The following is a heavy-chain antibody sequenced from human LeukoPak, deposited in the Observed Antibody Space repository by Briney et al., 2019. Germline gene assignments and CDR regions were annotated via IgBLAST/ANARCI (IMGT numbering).Heavy chain of an antibody. J-gene: IGHJ4*02. Sequence: GGSLRLSCAASGFTFSSYGMHWVRQAPGKGLEWVAVISYDGSNKYYADSVKGRFTISRDNSKNTLYLQMNSLRAEDTAVYYCAKESIAAAGGYNYFDYWGQGTLVTVSS. CDR2: ISYDGSNK. V-gene: IGHV3-30*18. CDR1: GFTFSSYG. CDR3: AKESIAAAGGYNYFDY. D-gene: IGHD6-13*01.